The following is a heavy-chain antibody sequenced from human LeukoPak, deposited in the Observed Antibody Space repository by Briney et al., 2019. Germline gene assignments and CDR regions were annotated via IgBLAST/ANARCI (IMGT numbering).Heavy chain of an antibody. Sequence: ASVKVSCKASGYTFSGHYMHWVRQAPGQGLESMVWINPTSGGATYAQNFQGRVTMTRDASINTVYMERRRLRSDDTAVYYCARDQDGDLRGGHAGQDLWGQGTLVTVSS. D-gene: IGHD2-21*01. V-gene: IGHV1-2*02. CDR2: INPTSGGA. CDR3: ARDQDGDLRGGHAGQDL. CDR1: GYTFSGHY. J-gene: IGHJ4*02.